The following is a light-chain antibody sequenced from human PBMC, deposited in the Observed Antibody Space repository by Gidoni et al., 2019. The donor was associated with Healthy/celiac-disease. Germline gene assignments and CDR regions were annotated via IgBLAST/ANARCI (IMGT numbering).Light chain of an antibody. CDR2: DAS. J-gene: IGKJ3*01. V-gene: IGKV1-33*01. CDR1: QDISNY. CDR3: QQYDNLPFT. Sequence: IQFTQSPSSLSASVGDRVTITCQASQDISNYLTWYQQKPGKAPKLLIYDASNLETGVPSRFSGSGSGTDFTFTISSLQPEDIATYYCQQYDNLPFTFGPGTKVEIK.